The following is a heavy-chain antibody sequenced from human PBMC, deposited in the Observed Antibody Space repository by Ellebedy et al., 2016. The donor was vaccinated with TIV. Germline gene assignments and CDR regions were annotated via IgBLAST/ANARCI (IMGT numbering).Heavy chain of an antibody. CDR3: ARDRSYSPTY. CDR1: GFTFSNYA. D-gene: IGHD1-26*01. V-gene: IGHV3-30*04. J-gene: IGHJ4*02. Sequence: GGSLRLXXAASGFTFSNYAMNWVRQTPGKGLEWVVFISYDGNNKYYADSMKGRFTLSRDNSKNTLFLEMSSLRPEDTAVYYCARDRSYSPTYWGQGTLVTVSS. CDR2: ISYDGNNK.